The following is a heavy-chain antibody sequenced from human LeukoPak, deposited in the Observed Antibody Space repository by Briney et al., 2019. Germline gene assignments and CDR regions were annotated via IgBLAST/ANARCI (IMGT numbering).Heavy chain of an antibody. CDR2: IYPADSDT. V-gene: IGHV5-51*01. Sequence: GESLKISCKGSGYSFTSYWIGWVRQMPGKGLEWMGMIYPADSDTTYSPSFQGQVTISADKSISTAYLQWSSLKTSDTAMYYCARHRDIVLVPAAMDVWGQGTTVTVSS. D-gene: IGHD2-2*01. J-gene: IGHJ6*02. CDR3: ARHRDIVLVPAAMDV. CDR1: GYSFTSYW.